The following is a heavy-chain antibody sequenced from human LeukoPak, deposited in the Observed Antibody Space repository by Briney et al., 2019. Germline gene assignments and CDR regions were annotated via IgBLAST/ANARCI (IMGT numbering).Heavy chain of an antibody. V-gene: IGHV4-59*01. D-gene: IGHD2-21*02. CDR3: ARDFCGGDCYLGGYYFDY. CDR1: GGSISSYY. CDR2: IYYSGST. Sequence: PSETLSLTCTVSGGSISSYYWSWLRQPPGKGLEWIGYIYYSGSTNYNPSLKSRVTISVDTSKNQFSLKLSSVTAADTAVYYCARDFCGGDCYLGGYYFDYWGQGTLVTVSS. J-gene: IGHJ4*02.